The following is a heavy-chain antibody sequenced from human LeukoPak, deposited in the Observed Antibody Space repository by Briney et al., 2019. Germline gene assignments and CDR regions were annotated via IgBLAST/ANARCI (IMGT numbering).Heavy chain of an antibody. J-gene: IGHJ4*02. D-gene: IGHD6-19*01. Sequence: GRSLRLSCAASGFTFSSYNMNWVRQAPGKGLEWVSSISSASNYIYYTDSVKGRFTISRDNANNSLYLQMSSLRAEDTAVYYCARAYRSEWASDYWGQGTLVSVSS. CDR3: ARAYRSEWASDY. V-gene: IGHV3-21*01. CDR2: ISSASNYI. CDR1: GFTFSSYN.